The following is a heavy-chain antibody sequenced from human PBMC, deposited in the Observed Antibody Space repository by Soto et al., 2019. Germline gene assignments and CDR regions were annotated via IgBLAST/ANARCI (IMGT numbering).Heavy chain of an antibody. D-gene: IGHD2-15*01. CDR3: ARDRGYDAHDYYYNAMDV. Sequence: GALRLSCVASGFTFRTYTMNWVRQAPGKGLEWVSGIRGFSPYTFYAESVKGRFTISRDNAKNSLYLQMNSLGVEDTAVYYCARDRGYDAHDYYYNAMDVWGQGTTVTVSS. J-gene: IGHJ6*02. CDR1: GFTFRTYT. CDR2: IRGFSPYT. V-gene: IGHV3-21*01.